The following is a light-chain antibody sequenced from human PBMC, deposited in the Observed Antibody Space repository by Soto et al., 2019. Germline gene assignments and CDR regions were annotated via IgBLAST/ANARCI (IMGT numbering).Light chain of an antibody. J-gene: IGKJ1*01. CDR2: GAS. Sequence: EIVLTHSPGTLSLSPGERATLSCRASQSVGNNYLAWYQQKPGQAPRLLIYGASNRATGIPDRFSGSGSGREVTLPISRLDPEDFAVHYCQQDSSSATFRQWTKV. V-gene: IGKV3-20*01. CDR3: QQDSSSAT. CDR1: QSVGNNY.